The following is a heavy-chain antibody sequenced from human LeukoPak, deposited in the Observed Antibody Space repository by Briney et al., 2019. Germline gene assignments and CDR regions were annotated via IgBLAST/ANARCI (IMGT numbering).Heavy chain of an antibody. CDR1: GGSISSGSYY. J-gene: IGHJ3*02. CDR2: IYTSGST. CDR3: ARGDYGSDDAFDI. V-gene: IGHV4-61*02. Sequence: SETLSLTCTVSGGSISSGSYYWSWIRQPAGKGLEWIGRIYTSGSTNYNPSLKSRVTISVDTSKNQFSLKLSSVTAADTAVYYCARGDYGSDDAFDIWGQGTMVTVSS. D-gene: IGHD3-10*01.